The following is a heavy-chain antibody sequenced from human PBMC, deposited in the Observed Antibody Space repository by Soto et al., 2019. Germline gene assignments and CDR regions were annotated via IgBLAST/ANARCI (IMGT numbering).Heavy chain of an antibody. Sequence: GASVKVSCKASGYTFTSYYMHWVRQAPGQGLEWMGGIIPIFGTANYAQKFQGRVTITADESTSTAYMELSSLRSEDTAVYYCARDMEDTAMSSWFDPWGQGTLVTVSS. CDR1: GYTFTSYY. CDR2: IIPIFGTA. D-gene: IGHD5-18*01. J-gene: IGHJ5*02. V-gene: IGHV1-69*13. CDR3: ARDMEDTAMSSWFDP.